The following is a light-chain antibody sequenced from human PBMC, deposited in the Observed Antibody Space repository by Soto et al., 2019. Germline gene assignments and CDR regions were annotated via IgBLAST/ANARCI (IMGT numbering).Light chain of an antibody. V-gene: IGKV1-33*01. Sequence: DIQMTQSPSSLSASVGDSVTMTCQASQDIKNFLNWYQQKPGKAPKLLIYDAFKLDTGVPSRFSGSGSGKYFTFTISSLQPEDIATYFCQQYDSLPPTFGGGTKVEI. CDR2: DAF. CDR1: QDIKNF. CDR3: QQYDSLPPT. J-gene: IGKJ4*01.